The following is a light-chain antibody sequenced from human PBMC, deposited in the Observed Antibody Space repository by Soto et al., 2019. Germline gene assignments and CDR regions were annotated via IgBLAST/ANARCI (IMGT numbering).Light chain of an antibody. CDR2: ENT. V-gene: IGLV2-23*01. CDR1: SSDVGAYDL. J-gene: IGLJ2*01. CDR3: CSYAGNRIFV. Sequence: QSALTQPASVSGSPGQSITISCIGTSSDVGAYDLVSWYQQYPGTAPRLIIYENTRRPSGIDSRFSGSKSGNTAAPTISGLRAEDESNYHCCSYAGNRIFVFGGGTKVTVL.